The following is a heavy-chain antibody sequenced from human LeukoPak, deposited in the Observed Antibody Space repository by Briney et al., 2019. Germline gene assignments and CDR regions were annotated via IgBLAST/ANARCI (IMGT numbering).Heavy chain of an antibody. D-gene: IGHD2-8*01. CDR3: ARLMPGLSMDV. J-gene: IGHJ6*03. CDR1: GFTFSNAW. CDR2: VYYSGST. Sequence: PGGSLRLSCAASGFTFSNAWMSWVRQAPGKGLEWIGHVYYSGSTYSSPSLKGRVTILLDTSNNHFSLRLSSVTAADTAVYYCARLMPGLSMDVWGKGTPVTVSS. V-gene: IGHV4-59*12.